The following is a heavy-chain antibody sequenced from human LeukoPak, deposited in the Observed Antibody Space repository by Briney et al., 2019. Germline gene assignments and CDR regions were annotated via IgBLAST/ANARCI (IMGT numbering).Heavy chain of an antibody. Sequence: ASVKVSCKASGYTFTSYGISWVRQAPGQGLEWMGWISAYNGNTNYAQKLKGRVTMTTDTSTSTAYMELRSMRSDETAVYYCVRTMVRGVIIPWFDPWGQGTLVTVSS. D-gene: IGHD3-10*01. CDR1: GYTFTSYG. CDR2: ISAYNGNT. J-gene: IGHJ5*02. V-gene: IGHV1-18*01. CDR3: VRTMVRGVIIPWFDP.